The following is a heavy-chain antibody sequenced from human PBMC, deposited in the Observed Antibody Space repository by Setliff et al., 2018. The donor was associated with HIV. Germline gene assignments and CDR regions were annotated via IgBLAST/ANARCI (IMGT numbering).Heavy chain of an antibody. CDR2: IYYSDSI. V-gene: IGHV4-59*11. J-gene: IGHJ6*02. Sequence: PSETLSLTCTVSGGSISSHYWSWIRQPPGKGLEWIGSIYYSDSINYNPSLKSRVTISVDTPKNQFSLKLSSVTAADTAMYYCASAYCSSTSCYVRWGDGMDVWGQGTTVTVSS. CDR3: ASAYCSSTSCYVRWGDGMDV. CDR1: GGSISSHY. D-gene: IGHD2-2*01.